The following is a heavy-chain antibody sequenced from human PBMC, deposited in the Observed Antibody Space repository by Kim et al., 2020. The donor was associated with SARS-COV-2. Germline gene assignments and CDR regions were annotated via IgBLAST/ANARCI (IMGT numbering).Heavy chain of an antibody. Sequence: SETLSLTCAVYGGSFSGYYWSWIRQPPGKGLEWIGEINHSGSTNYNPSLKSRVTISVDTSKNQFSLKLSSVTAADTAVYYCARGSREDYYDSSGYYHWG. J-gene: IGHJ1*01. CDR3: ARGSREDYYDSSGYYH. CDR2: INHSGST. V-gene: IGHV4-34*01. CDR1: GGSFSGYY. D-gene: IGHD3-22*01.